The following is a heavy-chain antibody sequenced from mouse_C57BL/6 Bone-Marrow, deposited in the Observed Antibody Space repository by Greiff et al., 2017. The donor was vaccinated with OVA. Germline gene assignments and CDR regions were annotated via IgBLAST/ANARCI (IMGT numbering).Heavy chain of an antibody. CDR2: IDPKTGGT. CDR1: GYTFTDYE. D-gene: IGHD1-1*01. Sequence: QVQLKQSGAELVRPGASVTLSCKASGYTFTDYEMHWVKQTPVHGLEWIGAIDPKTGGTAYNQKFKGKAILTADKSSSTAYMELRSLTSEDSAVYYCARGYSSCYAMDYGGQGTAVTVSS. J-gene: IGHJ4*01. CDR3: ARGYSSCYAMDY. V-gene: IGHV1-15*01.